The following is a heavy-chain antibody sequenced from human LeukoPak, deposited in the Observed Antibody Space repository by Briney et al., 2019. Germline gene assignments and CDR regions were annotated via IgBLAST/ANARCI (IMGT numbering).Heavy chain of an antibody. J-gene: IGHJ5*02. CDR2: VFYSGSA. CDR3: ARGSGASRKIQLWQTYNWFDP. D-gene: IGHD5-18*01. Sequence: KPSETLSLTCTVTGGSISTSSYYWGWLRQPPGKGLEWIGAVFYSGSAYSNPSLKSRVTISVDTSKNQFSLKLSSVTAADTAVYYCARGSGASRKIQLWQTYNWFDPWGQGTLVTVSS. V-gene: IGHV4-39*07. CDR1: GGSISTSSYY.